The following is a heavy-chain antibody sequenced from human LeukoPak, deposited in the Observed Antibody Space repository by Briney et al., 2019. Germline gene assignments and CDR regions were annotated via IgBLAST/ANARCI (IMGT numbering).Heavy chain of an antibody. CDR1: GFTFSSHW. CDR2: INGDGSNT. Sequence: PGGSLRLSCAASGFTFSSHWMHWVRQAPGKGLVWVSRINGDGSNTTYADSVKGRFTISRDNAKNTLYLQMNSLRAEDTAVYYCAKDGLKLLCRHCAFDIWGQGTMVTVSS. D-gene: IGHD2-2*01. V-gene: IGHV3-74*03. CDR3: AKDGLKLLCRHCAFDI. J-gene: IGHJ3*02.